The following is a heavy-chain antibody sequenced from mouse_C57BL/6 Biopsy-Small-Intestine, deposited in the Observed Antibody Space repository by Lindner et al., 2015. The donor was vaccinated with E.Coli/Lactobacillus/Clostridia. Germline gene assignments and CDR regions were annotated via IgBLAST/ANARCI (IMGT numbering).Heavy chain of an antibody. CDR1: GYAFTSHW. D-gene: IGHD2-4*01. CDR2: ISPGSGTT. J-gene: IGHJ4*01. V-gene: IGHV1-56*01. Sequence: VQLQESGPELVRPGASVKISCKAPGYAFTSHWMQWVRQRPGQGLEWIGEISPGSGTTYYNEKFKGKATLTVDTPSSTDYMQLSSLTSEDSAVYFCARKRDYDGYYYAMDYWGQGTSVTVSS. CDR3: ARKRDYDGYYYAMDY.